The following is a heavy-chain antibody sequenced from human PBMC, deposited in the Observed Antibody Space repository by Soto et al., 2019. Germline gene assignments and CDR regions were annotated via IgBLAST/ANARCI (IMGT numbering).Heavy chain of an antibody. Sequence: GGSLRLSCAASGFTFSSYSMNWVRQAPGKGLEWVSSISSSSSYIYYADSVKGRFTISRDNAKNSLYLQMNSLRAEDTAVYYCARDIYCGGDCYSVNWFDPWGQGTLVTVSS. CDR1: GFTFSSYS. CDR3: ARDIYCGGDCYSVNWFDP. D-gene: IGHD2-21*02. V-gene: IGHV3-21*01. J-gene: IGHJ5*02. CDR2: ISSSSSYI.